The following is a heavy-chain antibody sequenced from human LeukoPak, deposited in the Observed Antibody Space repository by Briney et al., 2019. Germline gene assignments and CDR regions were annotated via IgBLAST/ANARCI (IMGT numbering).Heavy chain of an antibody. CDR2: ISYDGSNK. CDR3: ARDSGPYGSGSQAYYYYGMDV. Sequence: GGSLRLSCAASGFTFSSYWMSWVRQAPGKGLEWVAVISYDGSNKYYADSVKGRFTISRDNSKNTLYLQMNSLRAEDTAVYYCARDSGPYGSGSQAYYYYGMDVWGKGTTVTVSS. J-gene: IGHJ6*04. V-gene: IGHV3-30*03. D-gene: IGHD3-10*01. CDR1: GFTFSSYW.